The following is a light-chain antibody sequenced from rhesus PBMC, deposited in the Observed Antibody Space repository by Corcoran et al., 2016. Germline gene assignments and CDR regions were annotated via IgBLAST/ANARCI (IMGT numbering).Light chain of an antibody. Sequence: EIVMTQSPATLSLSPGERATLSCRASQSVSSRLAWYQQKPGQAPKLLIYGASSRATGIPDRLGVSGSGTELTLTISILEPEDVGVYYCQQDYSWPLTFGGGTKVELK. J-gene: IGKJ4*01. CDR1: QSVSSR. V-gene: IGKV3-42*01. CDR3: QQDYSWPLT. CDR2: GAS.